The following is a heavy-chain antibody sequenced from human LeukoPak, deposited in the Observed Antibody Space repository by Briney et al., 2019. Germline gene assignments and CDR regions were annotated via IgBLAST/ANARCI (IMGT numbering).Heavy chain of an antibody. CDR3: ATDSVAGMYYYYMDV. J-gene: IGHJ6*03. CDR1: GYTFTGYY. CDR2: INPNSGGT. V-gene: IGHV1-2*04. D-gene: IGHD6-19*01. Sequence: ASVKVSCKASGYTFTGYYMHWVRQAPGQGLEWMGWINPNSGGTNYAQKFQGWVTMTRDTSISTAYMELSRLRSDDTAVYYCATDSVAGMYYYYMDVWGKGTTVTVSS.